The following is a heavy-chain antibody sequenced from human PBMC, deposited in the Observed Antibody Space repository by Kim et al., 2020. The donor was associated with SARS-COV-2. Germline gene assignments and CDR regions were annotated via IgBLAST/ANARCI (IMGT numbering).Heavy chain of an antibody. Sequence: PSLKSRVTISVDTAKNQCSLKLGSVTAADTAVYYCARAASPYVPDFDYWGQGTLVTVSS. D-gene: IGHD3-16*01. V-gene: IGHV4-39*07. CDR3: ARAASPYVPDFDY. J-gene: IGHJ4*02.